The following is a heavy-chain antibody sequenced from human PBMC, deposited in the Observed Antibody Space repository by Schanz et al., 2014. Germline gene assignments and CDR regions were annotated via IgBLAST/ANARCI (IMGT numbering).Heavy chain of an antibody. V-gene: IGHV3-23*01. CDR3: AKIERNED. CDR1: GFSFTTYA. J-gene: IGHJ4*02. CDR2: ISSGGGST. D-gene: IGHD1-1*01. Sequence: ESGGGLVQPGGSLRLSCASSGFSFTTYAMSWVRQAPGKGLEWVSSISSGGGSTYYADSVKGRFTISRDNSKNTLYLQMKSLRAEDTAVYFCAKIERNEDWGQGTLVTVSS.